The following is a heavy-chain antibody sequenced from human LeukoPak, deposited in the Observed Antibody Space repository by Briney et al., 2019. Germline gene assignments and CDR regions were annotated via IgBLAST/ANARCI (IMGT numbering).Heavy chain of an antibody. CDR3: ARDHGGYDSASGYYYGMDV. Sequence: ASVKVSCKASGYTFTGYYMHWVRQAPGQGLEWMGWINPNSGGTNYAQKFQGWVTTTRDTSISTAYMELSRLRSDDTAVYYCARDHGGYDSASGYYYGMDVWGQGTTVTVS. J-gene: IGHJ6*02. V-gene: IGHV1-2*04. D-gene: IGHD5-12*01. CDR1: GYTFTGYY. CDR2: INPNSGGT.